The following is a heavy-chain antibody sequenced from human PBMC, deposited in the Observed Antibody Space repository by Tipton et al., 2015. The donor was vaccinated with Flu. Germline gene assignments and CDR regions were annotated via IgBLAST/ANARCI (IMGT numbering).Heavy chain of an antibody. Sequence: LTCTVSGDAITSYYWSWIRQPPGKGLEWIGYIYDSVTSNYNPSLKSRLTISVDSSKNQFSLKLTSVTAADTAGYYCAGARAPYYYYAMDLWGQGTAVTVSS. CDR2: IYDSVTS. D-gene: IGHD3-16*01. CDR3: AGARAPYYYYAMDL. J-gene: IGHJ6*02. CDR1: GDAITSYY. V-gene: IGHV4-59*01.